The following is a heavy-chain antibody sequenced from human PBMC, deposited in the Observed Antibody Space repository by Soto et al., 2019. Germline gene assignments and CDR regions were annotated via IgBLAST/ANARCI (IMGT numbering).Heavy chain of an antibody. V-gene: IGHV3-30-3*01. D-gene: IGHD2-21*01. CDR3: ARAPRPSVIAVVVKGGFDY. Sequence: QVQLVESGGGVVQPGRSLRLSCAASGFTFSSYAMHWVRQAPGKGLEWVAVISYDGSNKYYADSVKGRFTISRDNSKNTLYLQMNSLRAEDTAVYYCARAPRPSVIAVVVKGGFDYWGQGTLVTVSS. CDR1: GFTFSSYA. CDR2: ISYDGSNK. J-gene: IGHJ4*02.